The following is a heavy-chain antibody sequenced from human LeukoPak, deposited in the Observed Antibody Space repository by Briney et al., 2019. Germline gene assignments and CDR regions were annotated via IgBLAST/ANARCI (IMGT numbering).Heavy chain of an antibody. Sequence: ASVKVSCKASGYTFTSYDINWVRQAAGQGLEWMGWMNPNSGNTGYAQEFQGRVTISRDTSASTAYMELSSLRSEDMAVYYCARAVKYRSGPLTDLLPYSFDSWGQGTLVTVSS. V-gene: IGHV1-8*01. D-gene: IGHD6-19*01. CDR1: GYTFTSYD. J-gene: IGHJ4*02. CDR3: ARAVKYRSGPLTDLLPYSFDS. CDR2: MNPNSGNT.